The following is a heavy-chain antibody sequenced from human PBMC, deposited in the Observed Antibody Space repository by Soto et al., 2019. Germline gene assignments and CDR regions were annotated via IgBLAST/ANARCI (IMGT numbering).Heavy chain of an antibody. V-gene: IGHV3-23*01. CDR3: AKDFPGSLRAFWLDP. Sequence: GGSLRLSCAASALTLNNYAMSWVRQPPGKGLEWVSSISGGSTYYADSVKGRFTISRDYSKNILYLQMDSLRVEDTALYYCAKDFPGSLRAFWLDPWGQGTLVTVSS. CDR2: ISGGST. J-gene: IGHJ5*02. CDR1: ALTLNNYA.